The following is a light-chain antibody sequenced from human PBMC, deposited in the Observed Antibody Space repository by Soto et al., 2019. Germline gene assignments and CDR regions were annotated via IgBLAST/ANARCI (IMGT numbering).Light chain of an antibody. CDR2: GAS. V-gene: IGKV3-20*01. CDR1: QSVSSSF. CDR3: QQYGRSPWT. Sequence: VILTHSPGTLSLSPGERATLPCSASQSVSSSFLAWYQHKPGQAPRLLIYGASSRATDIPDRFSGSGSGTDFTLTINGLEPEDFAVYYCQQYGRSPWTFGQGTKVDIK. J-gene: IGKJ1*01.